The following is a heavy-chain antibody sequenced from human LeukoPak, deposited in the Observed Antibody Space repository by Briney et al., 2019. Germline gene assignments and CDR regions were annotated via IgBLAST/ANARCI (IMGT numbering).Heavy chain of an antibody. J-gene: IGHJ6*02. Sequence: GASVKVSCKASGYTFTSYDINWVRQATGQGLEWMGWMNPNSGNTGYAQKFQGRVTMTRNTSISTAYMELSSLRSEDTAVYYCARGPSCNDGSSWYAVYLSDYYYYGMDVWGQGTTVTVSS. CDR2: MNPNSGNT. CDR3: ARGPSCNDGSSWYAVYLSDYYYYGMDV. V-gene: IGHV1-8*02. CDR1: GYTFTSYD. D-gene: IGHD6-13*01.